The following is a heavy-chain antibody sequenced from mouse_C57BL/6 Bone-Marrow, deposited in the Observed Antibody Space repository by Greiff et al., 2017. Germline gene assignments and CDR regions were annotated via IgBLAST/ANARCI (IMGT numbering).Heavy chain of an antibody. J-gene: IGHJ3*01. D-gene: IGHD1-1*01. Sequence: EVQLVESGPELVKPGASVKISCKASGYSFTDYNMNWVKQSTGKSLEWIGVINPNYGTTSYNQKFKGKATLTVDQSSSTAYMQLNSLTSEDSAVYYCARGEYYGSKSWFAYWGQGTLVTVSA. CDR1: GYSFTDYN. V-gene: IGHV1-39*01. CDR2: INPNYGTT. CDR3: ARGEYYGSKSWFAY.